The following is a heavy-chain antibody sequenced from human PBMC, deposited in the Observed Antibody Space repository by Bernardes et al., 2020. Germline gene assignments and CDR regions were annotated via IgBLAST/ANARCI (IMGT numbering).Heavy chain of an antibody. CDR3: AKDISMVRGAYFDY. D-gene: IGHD3-10*01. CDR2: ISYDGSNK. V-gene: IGHV3-30*18. J-gene: IGHJ4*02. CDR1: GFTFSSYG. Sequence: GSLRLSCAASGFTFSSYGMHWVRQAPGKGLEWVAVISYDGSNKYYADSVKGRFTISRDNSKNTLYLQMNSLRAEDTAVYYCAKDISMVRGAYFDYWGQGTLVTVSS.